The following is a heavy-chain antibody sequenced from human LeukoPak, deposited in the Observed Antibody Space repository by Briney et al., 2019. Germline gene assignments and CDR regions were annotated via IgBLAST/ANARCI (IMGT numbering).Heavy chain of an antibody. CDR3: ARSIGLTGGGVDV. CDR2: ISDSGGRT. V-gene: IGHV3-23*01. CDR1: GITLSNYG. Sequence: PGGSLRLSCAVSGITLSNYGMSWVRQAPGKGLEWVAGISDSGGRTNYADSVKGRFTISRDNAKNSLYLQMNSLRAEDTAVYYCARSIGLTGGGVDVWGQGTTVTVSS. J-gene: IGHJ6*02. D-gene: IGHD3-9*01.